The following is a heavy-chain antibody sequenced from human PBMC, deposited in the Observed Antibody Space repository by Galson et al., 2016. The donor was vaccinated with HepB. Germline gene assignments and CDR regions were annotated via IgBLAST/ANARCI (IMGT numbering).Heavy chain of an antibody. Sequence: QSGAEVKKPGESLPISCKGEGYVFSSYWIAWVRQTPDKGMEWMGLFYPGDSEIRYSPSFQGQVTFSADKSINTAYMQWSSLEASDTAIYYCARLVSSRSPYDSWGQGTLVTVSS. CDR3: ARLVSSRSPYDS. D-gene: IGHD3-22*01. CDR1: GYVFSSYW. CDR2: FYPGDSEI. J-gene: IGHJ4*02. V-gene: IGHV5-51*01.